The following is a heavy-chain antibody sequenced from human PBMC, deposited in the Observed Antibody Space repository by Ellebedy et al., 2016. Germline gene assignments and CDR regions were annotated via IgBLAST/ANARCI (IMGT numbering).Heavy chain of an antibody. CDR2: ISGDADRT. J-gene: IGHJ4*02. Sequence: GGSLRLXXAASGFTFSSYAMSWVRQAPGKGLEWVSAISGDADRTYYADSVKGRFTISRDNSENTLFLQMHSLRAEDTAVYYCAKDLHRFDSWGQGALVTVSS. V-gene: IGHV3-23*01. CDR3: AKDLHRFDS. CDR1: GFTFSSYA.